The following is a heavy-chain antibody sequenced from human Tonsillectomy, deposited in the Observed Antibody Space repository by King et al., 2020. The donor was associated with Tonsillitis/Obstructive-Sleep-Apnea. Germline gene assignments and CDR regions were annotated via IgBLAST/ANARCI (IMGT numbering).Heavy chain of an antibody. CDR3: AREWSGGSWYFDY. CDR1: GFTFSCYG. Sequence: HVQLVESGGGVVPPGRSLRLSCAASGFTFSCYGMHGVRQAPGKGLEWVAVIWYDGSNEYYVESVKGRFTISRDNSKNTLYLQMNSLRAEDTAVYYCAREWSGGSWYFDYWGQGILVTVSS. D-gene: IGHD1-26*01. CDR2: IWYDGSNE. J-gene: IGHJ4*02. V-gene: IGHV3-33*01.